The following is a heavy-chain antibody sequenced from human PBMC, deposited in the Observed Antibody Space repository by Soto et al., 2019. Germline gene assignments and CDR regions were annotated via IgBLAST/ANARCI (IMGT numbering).Heavy chain of an antibody. V-gene: IGHV1-69*13. Sequence: ASVKVSCKASGGTFSSYAISWVRQAPGQGLEWMGGIIPIFGTANYAQKFQGRVTITADESTSTAYMELSSLRSEDTAVYYCARDRHGRFLISEFDYWGQGTLVTVSS. CDR2: IIPIFGTA. D-gene: IGHD3-3*01. J-gene: IGHJ4*02. CDR3: ARDRHGRFLISEFDY. CDR1: GGTFSSYA.